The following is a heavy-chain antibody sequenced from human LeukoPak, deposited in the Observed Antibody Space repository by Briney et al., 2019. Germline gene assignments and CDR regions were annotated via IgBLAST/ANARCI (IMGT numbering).Heavy chain of an antibody. V-gene: IGHV1-8*01. J-gene: IGHJ4*02. CDR2: MNPNSGNT. CDR3: ARARTGDSDY. CDR1: GYTFTSYD. D-gene: IGHD7-27*01. Sequence: GASVKVSCKASGYTFTSYDINWVRQATGQGLEWMGWMNPNSGNTGYAQKFQGRVTMTRNTSISTVYMELNSLTSEDTAVYFCARARTGDSDYWGQGTLVTVSS.